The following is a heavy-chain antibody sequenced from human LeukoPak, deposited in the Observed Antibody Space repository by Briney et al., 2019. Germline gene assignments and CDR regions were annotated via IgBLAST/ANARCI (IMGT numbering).Heavy chain of an antibody. J-gene: IGHJ4*02. CDR2: ISGDAGRT. Sequence: GGSLRLSCAASGLRFSDYYVSWIRQAPGKGLEWVSGISGDAGRTYYADSVKGRFTIYRDNSKNTLYLQMNSLGAEDTAVYYCVQDWAWGAFAYWGQGTLVTVSS. V-gene: IGHV3-23*01. CDR1: GLRFSDYY. D-gene: IGHD7-27*01. CDR3: VQDWAWGAFAY.